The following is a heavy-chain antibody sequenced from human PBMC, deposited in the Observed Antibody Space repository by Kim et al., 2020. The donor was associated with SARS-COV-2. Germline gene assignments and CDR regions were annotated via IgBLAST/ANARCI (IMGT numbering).Heavy chain of an antibody. Sequence: SVKVSCKASGGTFSSYAISWVRQAPGQGLEWMGGLIPIFGTANYAQKFQGRVTITADESTSTAYMELSSLRSEDTAVYYCARDHIIREVGAQQVGWFDPWGQGTLVTVSS. J-gene: IGHJ5*02. CDR2: LIPIFGTA. V-gene: IGHV1-69*13. D-gene: IGHD2-21*01. CDR3: ARDHIIREVGAQQVGWFDP. CDR1: GGTFSSYA.